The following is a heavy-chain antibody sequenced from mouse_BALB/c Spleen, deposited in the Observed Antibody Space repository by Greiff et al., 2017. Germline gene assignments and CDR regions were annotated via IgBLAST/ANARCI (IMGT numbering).Heavy chain of an antibody. CDR2: INPSNGRT. Sequence: QVQLQQPGAELVKPGASVKLSCKASGYTFTSYWMHWVKQRPGQGLEWIGEINPSNGRTNYNEKFKSKATLTVDKSSSTAYMQLSSLTSEDSAVYYCAREDGYYDYWGQGTTLTVSA. D-gene: IGHD2-3*01. CDR1: GYTFTSYW. V-gene: IGHV1S81*02. J-gene: IGHJ2*01. CDR3: AREDGYYDY.